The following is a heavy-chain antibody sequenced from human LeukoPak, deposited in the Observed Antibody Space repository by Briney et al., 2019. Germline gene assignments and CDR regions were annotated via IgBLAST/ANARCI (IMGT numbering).Heavy chain of an antibody. J-gene: IGHJ4*02. CDR3: ARVVGGSTYYFDY. CDR2: IYYSGST. CDR1: GGSISSYY. Sequence: SETLSLTCTVSGGSISSYYWSWIRQPPGEGLEWIGYIYYSGSTNYNPSLKSRVTISVDTSKNQFSLKLGSVTAADTAVYYCARVVGGSTYYFDYWGQGTLVTVSS. V-gene: IGHV4-59*01. D-gene: IGHD3-10*01.